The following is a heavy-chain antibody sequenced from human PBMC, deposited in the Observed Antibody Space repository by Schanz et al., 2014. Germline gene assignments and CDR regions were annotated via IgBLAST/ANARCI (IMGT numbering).Heavy chain of an antibody. CDR2: IIPIHGIV. D-gene: IGHD3-22*01. V-gene: IGHV1-69*02. CDR1: GGTFSSDT. J-gene: IGHJ4*02. CDR3: ARSNYYDNSDYYNSFDY. Sequence: QVQLVQSGAEVKKPGSSVKVSCKASGGTFSSDTFSWVRQAPGQGLEWMGRIIPIHGIVNYAQKFQGRVTNTADKSTSTAYMDLSSLRPEDTAVYYCARSNYYDNSDYYNSFDYWGQGTLVTVSS.